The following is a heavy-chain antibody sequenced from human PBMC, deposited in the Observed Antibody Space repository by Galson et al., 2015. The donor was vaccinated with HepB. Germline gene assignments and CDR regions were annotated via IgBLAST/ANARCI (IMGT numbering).Heavy chain of an antibody. J-gene: IGHJ6*02. CDR3: AREGSRSSTPYYYYGMDV. Sequence: SVKVSCKASGYTFTSYGISWVRQAPGQGLEWMGWISAYNGNTNYAQKLQGRVTMTTDTSTSTAYMELRSLRSDDTAVYYCAREGSRSSTPYYYYGMDVWGQGTTVTVSS. CDR1: GYTFTSYG. D-gene: IGHD2-2*01. V-gene: IGHV1-18*04. CDR2: ISAYNGNT.